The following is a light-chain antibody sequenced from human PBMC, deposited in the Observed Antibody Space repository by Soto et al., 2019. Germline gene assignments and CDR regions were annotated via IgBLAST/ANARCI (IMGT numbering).Light chain of an antibody. CDR3: SSNAGSSNSVV. Sequence: QSVLTQPPSASGSPGQSVTISCTGTSSDVGGYNCVSWYQQHPGKAPKLMIYEVSKRPSGVPDRFSGSKSGNTASLTVSGLQAEDEADYYCSSNAGSSNSVVFGGGTKLTVL. J-gene: IGLJ3*02. CDR2: EVS. CDR1: SSDVGGYNC. V-gene: IGLV2-8*01.